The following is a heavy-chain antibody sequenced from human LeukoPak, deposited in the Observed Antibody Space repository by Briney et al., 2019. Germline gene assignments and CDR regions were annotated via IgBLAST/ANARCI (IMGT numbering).Heavy chain of an antibody. CDR1: GLTFIDYY. CDR3: STDPESRDT. V-gene: IGHV3-11*01. CDR2: ITGSGSSI. Sequence: GGSLRLSCEASGLTFIDYYVSGIRQAPGKGLEWIAYITGSGSSIYYADSVKGRFSVSRDNAKNVVFLQMDSLTVNDSGVYFCSTDPESRDTGGQGTLVTVSS. D-gene: IGHD1-14*01. J-gene: IGHJ4*02.